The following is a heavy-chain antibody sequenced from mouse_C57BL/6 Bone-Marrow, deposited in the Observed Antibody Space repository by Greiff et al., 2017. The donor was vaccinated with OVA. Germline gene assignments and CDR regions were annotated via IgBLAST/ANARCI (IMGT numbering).Heavy chain of an antibody. CDR2: ISSGGSYT. CDR1: GFTFSSYG. J-gene: IGHJ1*03. CDR3: ARGGVWYFDV. V-gene: IGHV5-6*01. Sequence: EVKLLESGGDLVKPGGSLKLSCAASGFTFSSYGMSWVRQTPDKRLEWVATISSGGSYTYYPDSVKGRFTISRDNAKNTLYLQMSSLKSEDTAMYYCARGGVWYFDVWGTGTTVTVSS.